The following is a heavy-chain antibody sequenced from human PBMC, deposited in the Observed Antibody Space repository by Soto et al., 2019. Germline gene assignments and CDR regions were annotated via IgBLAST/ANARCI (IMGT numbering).Heavy chain of an antibody. CDR1: GFTFSSYW. D-gene: IGHD3-16*01. J-gene: IGHJ6*03. V-gene: IGHV3-7*01. Sequence: PGGSLRLSCAASGFTFSSYWMSWVRQAPGKGLEWVANIKQDGSEKYYVDSVKGRFTISRDNAKNSLYLQMNSLRAEDTAVYYCAGSFGTPTYYYYYMDVWGKGTTVTVSS. CDR2: IKQDGSEK. CDR3: AGSFGTPTYYYYYMDV.